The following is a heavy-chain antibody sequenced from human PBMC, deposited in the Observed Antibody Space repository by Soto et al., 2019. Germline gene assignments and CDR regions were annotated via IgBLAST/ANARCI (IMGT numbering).Heavy chain of an antibody. CDR3: ARDVAPGYFDY. CDR1: GFTFSSYW. V-gene: IGHV3-74*01. J-gene: IGHJ4*02. CDR2: INNDGSGT. D-gene: IGHD2-21*01. Sequence: PGGSLRLSCAASGFTFSSYWMHWVRQTPGKGLMWVSRINNDGSGTADADSVRGRFSISRDNAKNMLYLQLNSLRAEDTAVYYCARDVAPGYFDYWGQGTPVTVSS.